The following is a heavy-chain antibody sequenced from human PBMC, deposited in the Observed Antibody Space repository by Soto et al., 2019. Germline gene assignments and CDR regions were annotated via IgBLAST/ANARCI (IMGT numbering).Heavy chain of an antibody. CDR3: ARSRVGHTSPTDF. Sequence: PSETLSLTCTVSGESITRGGSYWGWVRQRPGKGLEWLGYIHYDGATYYNPTFKSRVAISSDSSKNQFSLKMTSVAASDTALYYCARSRVGHTSPTDFWGQGILVTSPQ. CDR2: IHYDGAT. D-gene: IGHD1-26*01. CDR1: GESITRGGSY. J-gene: IGHJ4*02. V-gene: IGHV4-31*03.